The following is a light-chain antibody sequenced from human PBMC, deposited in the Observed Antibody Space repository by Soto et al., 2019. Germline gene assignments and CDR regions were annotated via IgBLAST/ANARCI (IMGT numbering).Light chain of an antibody. J-gene: IGKJ4*01. V-gene: IGKV1-17*01. CDR1: QGIRND. CDR2: TTS. CDR3: TQHNTYPLT. Sequence: DIQMTQSPSSLSASVGDRVTITCRASQGIRNDLSRYQQKPGKAPKRLIYTTSSLHSGVPSRFSGSGSGTEFTLTISSLQPEDFATYYCTQHNTYPLTFGGGTKVEIK.